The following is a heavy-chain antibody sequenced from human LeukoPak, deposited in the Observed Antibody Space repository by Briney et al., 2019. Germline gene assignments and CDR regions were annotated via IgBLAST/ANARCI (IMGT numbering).Heavy chain of an antibody. CDR1: RFTFSSYA. J-gene: IGHJ6*03. CDR2: ISGSGGST. V-gene: IGHV3-23*01. CDR3: AKGGDYGDPYYYYYYYMDV. D-gene: IGHD4-17*01. Sequence: GGSLRLSCAASRFTFSSYAMSWVRQAPGKGLEWVPAISGSGGSTYYADSVKGRFTISRDNSKNTLYLQMNSLRAEDTAVYYCAKGGDYGDPYYYYYYYMDVWGKGTTVTVSS.